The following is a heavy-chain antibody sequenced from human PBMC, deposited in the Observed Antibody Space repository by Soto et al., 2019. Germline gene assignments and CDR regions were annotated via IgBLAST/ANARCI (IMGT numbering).Heavy chain of an antibody. V-gene: IGHV4-39*07. CDR2: INHSGST. J-gene: IGHJ4*02. CDR3: ARGLSCEEQLCPYYFDY. Sequence: SETLSLTCTVSGGSISSSSYYWGWIRQPPGKGLEWIGEINHSGSTNYNPSLKSRVTISVDTSKNQFSLKLSSVTAADTAVYYCARGLSCEEQLCPYYFDYWGQGTLVTVSS. CDR1: GGSISSSSYY. D-gene: IGHD5-18*01.